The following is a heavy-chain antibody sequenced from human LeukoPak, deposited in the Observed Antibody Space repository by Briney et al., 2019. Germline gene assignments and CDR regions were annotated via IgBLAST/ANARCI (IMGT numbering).Heavy chain of an antibody. Sequence: PGGSLRLSCAASGFTFDDYGMSWVRQAPGKGLEWVSGINWNGGSTGYADSVKGRFTISRDNAKNSLYLQMNSLRAEDTALYYCARIAAAGTFVWFDYWGQGTLVTVSS. CDR1: GFTFDDYG. J-gene: IGHJ4*02. CDR2: INWNGGST. D-gene: IGHD6-13*01. CDR3: ARIAAAGTFVWFDY. V-gene: IGHV3-20*04.